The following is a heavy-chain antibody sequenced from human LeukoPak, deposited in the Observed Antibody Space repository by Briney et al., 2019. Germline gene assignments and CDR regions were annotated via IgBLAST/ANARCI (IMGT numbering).Heavy chain of an antibody. D-gene: IGHD6-13*01. CDR1: GYSFTSYW. CDR3: ARQTAAGSLDY. Sequence: GESLKISCKGSGYSFTSYWIGWVRQMPGKGLEWMGIIYPGDSDTRYSPPFQGQVTISADKAISTAYLQWSTLKASDTAMYYCARQTAAGSLDYWGQGTLVTVSS. CDR2: IYPGDSDT. V-gene: IGHV5-51*01. J-gene: IGHJ4*02.